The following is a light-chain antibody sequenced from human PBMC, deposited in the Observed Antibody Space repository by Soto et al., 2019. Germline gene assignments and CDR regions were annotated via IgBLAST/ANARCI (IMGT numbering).Light chain of an antibody. CDR3: QRYGSSPPHT. J-gene: IGKJ2*01. CDR1: QSVRNNY. Sequence: EIVLTQSPGTLSLSPGEGATLSCRASQSVRNNYLAWDQQKPGQAPRLLISGASSRATGVPDRFSGSGSGTDFPLTIRRLESEDFAVYYCQRYGSSPPHTFGQGTRLEIK. CDR2: GAS. V-gene: IGKV3-20*01.